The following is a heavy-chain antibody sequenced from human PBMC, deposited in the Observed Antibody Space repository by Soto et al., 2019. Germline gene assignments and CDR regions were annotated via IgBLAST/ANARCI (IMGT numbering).Heavy chain of an antibody. Sequence: SETLSLTCAFSGYSIISGYYWGWIRQPPGKGLEWIGSIYHSGSTYYNPSLKSRVTISVDTSKNQFSLKLSSVTAADTAVYYSAVGYCSGGSCYENFDYWGQGTLVTVSS. V-gene: IGHV4-38-2*01. J-gene: IGHJ4*02. D-gene: IGHD2-15*01. CDR3: AVGYCSGGSCYENFDY. CDR1: GYSIISGYY. CDR2: IYHSGST.